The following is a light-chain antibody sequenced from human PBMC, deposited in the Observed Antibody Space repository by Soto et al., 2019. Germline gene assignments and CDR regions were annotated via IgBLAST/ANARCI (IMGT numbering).Light chain of an antibody. CDR2: GAS. Sequence: AIQVTQSPSSLSASVGDRVSITCRASQAISSHLAWYQQKPGTGPKLLIHGASVLQTGVPSRFSGSGNGPGTDFTLTISSLQPEDFATYYCLQHDNYPRTFGQGTNVDIK. V-gene: IGKV1-6*01. J-gene: IGKJ1*01. CDR3: LQHDNYPRT. CDR1: QAISSH.